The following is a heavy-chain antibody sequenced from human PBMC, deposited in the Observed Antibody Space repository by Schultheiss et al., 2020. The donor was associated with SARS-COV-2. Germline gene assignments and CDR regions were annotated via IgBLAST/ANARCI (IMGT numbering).Heavy chain of an antibody. D-gene: IGHD4-17*01. CDR2: ISGSGGST. CDR3: ARHDYGDYPGVVKY. CDR1: GFAFSSYG. J-gene: IGHJ4*02. V-gene: IGHV3-23*01. Sequence: GGSLRLSCAASGFAFSSYGMHWVRQAPGKGLEWVSAISGSGGSTYYADSVKGRFTISRDNSKNTLYLQMNSLRAEDTAVYYCARHDYGDYPGVVKYWGQGTLVTVSS.